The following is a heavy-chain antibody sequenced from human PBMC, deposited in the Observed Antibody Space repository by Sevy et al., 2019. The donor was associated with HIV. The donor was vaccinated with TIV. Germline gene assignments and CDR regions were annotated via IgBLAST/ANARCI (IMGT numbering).Heavy chain of an antibody. V-gene: IGHV3-30-3*01. CDR3: ARATPIFGGGGATNYYGMDV. CDR1: GFTFSSYA. J-gene: IGHJ6*02. CDR2: ISYDGSNK. Sequence: GGSLRLSCAASGFTFSSYAMHWVRQAPGKGLEWVAVISYDGSNKYYADSVKGHFTISRDNSKNTLYLQMNSLRAEVTAVYYCARATPIFGGGGATNYYGMDVWGQGTTVTVSS. D-gene: IGHD3-10*01.